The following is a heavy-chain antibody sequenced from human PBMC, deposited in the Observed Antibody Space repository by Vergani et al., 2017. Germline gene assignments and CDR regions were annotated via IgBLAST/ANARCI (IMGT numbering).Heavy chain of an antibody. CDR3: ARHKEQLVPGNYYYYYYMDV. V-gene: IGHV4-38-2*02. CDR2: IYCSGST. J-gene: IGHJ6*03. CDR1: NYSIGRDYF. Sequence: QVHLQESGPGLVKPSETLSLTCSVSNYSIGRDYFWGWIRQPPGKGLEWIGTIYCSGSTYYNPSLKSRVTISVDTSKNQFSLKLNSVTAADTAVYYCARHKEQLVPGNYYYYYYMDVWGKGTTVTVSS. D-gene: IGHD6-13*01.